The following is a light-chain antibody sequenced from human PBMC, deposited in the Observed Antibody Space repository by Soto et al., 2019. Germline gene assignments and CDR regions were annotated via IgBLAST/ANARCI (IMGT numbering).Light chain of an antibody. Sequence: PGERATVSCRASQSVGGSSLAWYQQRPGQAPRLLIYDTSKRATGIPDRFSGSGSGTDFTLTISRLVPEDFAVYYCQQYQNSPRTFGQGTKVDIK. CDR2: DTS. J-gene: IGKJ1*01. V-gene: IGKV3-20*01. CDR3: QQYQNSPRT. CDR1: QSVGGSS.